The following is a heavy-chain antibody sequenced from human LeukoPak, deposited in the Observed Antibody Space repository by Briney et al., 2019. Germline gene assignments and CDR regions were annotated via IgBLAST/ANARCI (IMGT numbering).Heavy chain of an antibody. CDR3: ARVQSEVPAATYYFDY. CDR2: IYYSGST. V-gene: IGHV4-30-4*01. D-gene: IGHD2-2*01. CDR1: GGSISSGDYY. J-gene: IGHJ4*02. Sequence: SETLSLTCTVSGGSISSGDYYWSWIRQPPGKGLEWIGYIYYSGSTYYNPSLKSRVTISVDTSKNQFSLKLSSVTAADTAVYYCARVQSEVPAATYYFDYWGQGTLVTVSS.